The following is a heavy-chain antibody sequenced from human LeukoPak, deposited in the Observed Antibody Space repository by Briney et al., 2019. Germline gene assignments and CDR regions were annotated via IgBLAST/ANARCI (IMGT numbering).Heavy chain of an antibody. D-gene: IGHD1-1*01. CDR2: IYYSGST. J-gene: IGHJ4*02. V-gene: IGHV4-39*01. Sequence: PSETLSLTCTVSGGSISSSSYYWGWIRQPPGKGLEWIGSIYYSGSTYYNPSLKSRVTISVDTSKNQFSLKLSSVTAADTAVYFCRLQLNYDYWGQGTLVTVSS. CDR1: GGSISSSSYY. CDR3: RLQLNYDY.